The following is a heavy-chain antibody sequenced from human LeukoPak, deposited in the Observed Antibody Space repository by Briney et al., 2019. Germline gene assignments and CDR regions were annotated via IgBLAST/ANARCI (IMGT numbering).Heavy chain of an antibody. CDR1: GFIFSSYS. D-gene: IGHD1-26*01. J-gene: IGHJ1*01. CDR3: AKDRSVGATDAEYFQH. V-gene: IGHV3-21*04. CDR2: ISSSSSYI. Sequence: GGSLRLSCAASGFIFSSYSMNWVRQAPGKGLEWVSSISSSSSYIYYADSVKGRFTISRDNSKNTLYLQMNSLRAEDTAVYYCAKDRSVGATDAEYFQHWGQGTLVTVSS.